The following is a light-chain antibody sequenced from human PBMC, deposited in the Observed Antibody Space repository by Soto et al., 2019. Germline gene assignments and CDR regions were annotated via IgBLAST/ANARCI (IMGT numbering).Light chain of an antibody. CDR1: SSDVGSYNY. CDR2: DVS. J-gene: IGLJ2*01. CDR3: SSYTTSSTRV. V-gene: IGLV2-14*01. Sequence: QSALTQPASVSGSPGQSITISCTGTSSDVGSYNYVSWYQQHTAKAPKLMIYDVSNRPSGVSNRFSGSKSGNTACRTISGLQSEDDADYYCSSYTTSSTRVLGGGTKLTVL.